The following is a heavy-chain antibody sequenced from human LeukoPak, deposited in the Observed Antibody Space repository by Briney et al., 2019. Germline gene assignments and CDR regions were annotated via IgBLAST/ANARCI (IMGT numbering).Heavy chain of an antibody. CDR3: AREAPSFDY. Sequence: GGSLRLSCAASGFTFSSYGLNWVRQAPGKGLEWVSYTSSSSSTITYADSVKGRFTISRDNAKNSLYLQMNSLRGEDTAVYYCAREAPSFDYWGQGTLVTVSS. V-gene: IGHV3-48*01. J-gene: IGHJ4*02. CDR1: GFTFSSYG. CDR2: TSSSSSTI.